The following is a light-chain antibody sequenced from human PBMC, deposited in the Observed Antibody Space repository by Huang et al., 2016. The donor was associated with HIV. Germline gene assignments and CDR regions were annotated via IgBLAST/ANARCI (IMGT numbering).Light chain of an antibody. CDR1: QSISNN. V-gene: IGKV3-15*01. CDR2: GAS. CDR3: QQYNDWLSLT. Sequence: EIVMTQSPATLSVSPGERATLSCRASQSISNNLAWYQQKPGQAPRLLVYGASTRATGVPGRFSGNGSGTVFTLTISSLQFEDSAVYYCQQYNDWLSLTFGGGTKVGIK. J-gene: IGKJ4*01.